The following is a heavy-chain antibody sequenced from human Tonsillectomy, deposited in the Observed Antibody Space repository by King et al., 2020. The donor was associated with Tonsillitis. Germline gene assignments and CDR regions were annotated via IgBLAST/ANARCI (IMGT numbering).Heavy chain of an antibody. V-gene: IGHV3-21*01. CDR2: ISSSSSYI. D-gene: IGHD6-6*01. CDR1: GFTFSSYS. CDR3: ARDTIAARRNYYGMDV. J-gene: IGHJ6*02. Sequence: VQLVESGGGLVKPGGSLRLSCAASGFTFSSYSMNWVRQAPGKGLEWVSSISSSSSYIYYAASVKGRFTISRDNAKNSLYLQMNSLRAEDTAVYYCARDTIAARRNYYGMDVWGQGTTVTVSS.